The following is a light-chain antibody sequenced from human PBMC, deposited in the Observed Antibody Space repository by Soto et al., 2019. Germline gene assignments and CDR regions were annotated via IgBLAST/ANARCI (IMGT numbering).Light chain of an antibody. Sequence: DIQMTQSPSTLSGSVGDRVTITFRASQTISSWLAWYQQKPGKAPKLLIYKASTLKSGVPSRFSGSGSGTEFTLTISSLQPDDFATYYCQQHNSFSITFGQGTRLEIK. CDR2: KAS. CDR1: QTISSW. CDR3: QQHNSFSIT. J-gene: IGKJ5*01. V-gene: IGKV1-5*03.